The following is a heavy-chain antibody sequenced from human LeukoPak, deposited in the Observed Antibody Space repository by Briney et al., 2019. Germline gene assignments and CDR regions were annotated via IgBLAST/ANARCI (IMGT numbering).Heavy chain of an antibody. CDR3: ARDVVFDYFDY. CDR1: GSSISSGYY. CDR2: IYHSGST. J-gene: IGHJ4*02. D-gene: IGHD2-15*01. V-gene: IGHV4-38-2*02. Sequence: SETLSLTCTVSGSSISSGYYWGWIRQPPGKGLEWIGSIYHSGSTYYNPSLKSRVTISVDTSKNQFSLKLSSVTAADTAVYYCARDVVFDYFDYWGQGTLVTVSS.